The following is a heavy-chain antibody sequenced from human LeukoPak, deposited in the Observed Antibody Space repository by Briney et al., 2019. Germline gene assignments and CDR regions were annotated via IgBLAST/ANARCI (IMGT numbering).Heavy chain of an antibody. V-gene: IGHV4-34*01. D-gene: IGHD3-22*01. Sequence: SETLSLTCAVYGGSFSGCYWSWIRQPPGKGLEWIGEINHSGSTNYNPSLKSRVTISVDTSKNQFSLKLSSVTAADTAVYYCARGVPVDSSGYYYLYYYYYGMDVWGQGTTVTVSS. CDR3: ARGVPVDSSGYYYLYYYYYGMDV. CDR2: INHSGST. CDR1: GGSFSGCY. J-gene: IGHJ6*02.